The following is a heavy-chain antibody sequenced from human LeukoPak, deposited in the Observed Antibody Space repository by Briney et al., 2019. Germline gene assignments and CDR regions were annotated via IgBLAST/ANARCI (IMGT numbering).Heavy chain of an antibody. CDR3: ARDYGGSSPFDY. CDR1: GFTFRSYA. CDR2: ISSSGSDI. D-gene: IGHD4-23*01. J-gene: IGHJ4*02. V-gene: IGHV3-48*03. Sequence: GRSLRLSCAASGFTFRSYAMHWVRQAPGKGLEWVSYISSSGSDIYYADSVKGRFTISRDNAKNSLYLHMNSLRAEDTAVYYCARDYGGSSPFDYWGQGTLVTVSS.